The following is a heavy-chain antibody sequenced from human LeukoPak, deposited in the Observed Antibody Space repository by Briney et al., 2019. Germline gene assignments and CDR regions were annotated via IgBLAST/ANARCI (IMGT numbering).Heavy chain of an antibody. V-gene: IGHV4-59*01. D-gene: IGHD3-16*01. CDR3: ARETSQKGAHYMDV. Sequence: SETLSLTCTVSGGSISSYYWSWIRPPPGKGLEWIGYIYYSGSTNYNPSLKSRVTISVDTSKNQFSLKLSSVTAADTAVYYCARETSQKGAHYMDVWGKGTTVTISS. CDR2: IYYSGST. CDR1: GGSISSYY. J-gene: IGHJ6*03.